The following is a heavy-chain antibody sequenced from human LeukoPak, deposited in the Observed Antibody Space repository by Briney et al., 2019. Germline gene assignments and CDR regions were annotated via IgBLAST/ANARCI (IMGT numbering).Heavy chain of an antibody. CDR1: GFTFSSYS. CDR3: ARDLVRAVAPHY. CDR2: ITASGTAM. J-gene: IGHJ4*02. D-gene: IGHD6-19*01. Sequence: GGSLRLSCAASGFTFSSYSMNWVRQAPGKGLEGVSHITASGTAMFYADSVKGRFTISRDNAKNSLYLQMNSLRDEDTAVYYCARDLVRAVAPHYWGQGTLVTVSS. V-gene: IGHV3-48*02.